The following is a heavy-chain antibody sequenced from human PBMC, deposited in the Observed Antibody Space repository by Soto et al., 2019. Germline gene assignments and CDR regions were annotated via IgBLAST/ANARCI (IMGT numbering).Heavy chain of an antibody. Sequence: PGESLKISCQGSGYSFTRHWIAWVRQMPGKGLEWMGIIYPGDSDTRYSPSFQGQVTISADKSINTAYLQWSSLKVSDTAMYYCARHSGTAESDSHWGQGTLVTVSS. V-gene: IGHV5-51*01. D-gene: IGHD6-13*01. CDR1: GYSFTRHW. CDR3: ARHSGTAESDSH. J-gene: IGHJ1*01. CDR2: IYPGDSDT.